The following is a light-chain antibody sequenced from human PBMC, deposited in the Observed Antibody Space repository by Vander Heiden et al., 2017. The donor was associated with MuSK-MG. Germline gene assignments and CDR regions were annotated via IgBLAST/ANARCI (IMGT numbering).Light chain of an antibody. V-gene: IGLV2-14*03. J-gene: IGLJ2*01. Sequence: QSALPQPASVSGSPGQSITISRPGTSSDVGGYNYVYWYQHHPGTAPKRMIYDVSNRTSGVSNRFSGSKAGNTASLTISGLQAGDEADYYCGSYKSSTTLVFGGGTKLTVL. CDR3: GSYKSSTTLV. CDR2: DVS. CDR1: SSDVGGYNY.